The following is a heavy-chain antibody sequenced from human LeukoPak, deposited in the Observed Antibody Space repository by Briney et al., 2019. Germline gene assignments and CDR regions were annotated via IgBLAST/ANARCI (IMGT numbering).Heavy chain of an antibody. CDR3: ARARLAARPSYYYYYMDV. J-gene: IGHJ6*03. D-gene: IGHD6-6*01. CDR1: GGTFTSYA. CDR2: IIPIFGTA. Sequence: ASVKVSCKASGGTFTSYAISWVRQSPGQGLEWMGGIIPIFGTANYAQKFQGRVTITTDESTCTAYMELSSLRSEGTAVYYCARARLAARPSYYYYYMDVWGKGTTVTVSS. V-gene: IGHV1-69*05.